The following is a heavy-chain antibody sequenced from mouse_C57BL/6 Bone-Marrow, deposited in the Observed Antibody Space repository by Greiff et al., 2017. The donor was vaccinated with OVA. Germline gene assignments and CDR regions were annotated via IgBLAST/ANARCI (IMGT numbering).Heavy chain of an antibody. D-gene: IGHD1-1*02. Sequence: DVQLQESGTVLARPGASVKMSCKTSGYTFTSYWMHWVKQRPGQGLEWIGAIHPGNSDTSYNQKFKGKANLTAVTSASTAYMELSSLTNEDSAVYYCTRSGGCCNAVDYWGQGTSVTVSS. J-gene: IGHJ4*01. V-gene: IGHV1-5*01. CDR1: GYTFTSYW. CDR3: TRSGGCCNAVDY. CDR2: IHPGNSDT.